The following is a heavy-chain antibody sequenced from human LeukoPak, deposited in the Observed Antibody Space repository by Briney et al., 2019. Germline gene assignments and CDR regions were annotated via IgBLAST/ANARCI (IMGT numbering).Heavy chain of an antibody. Sequence: ASVKVSCKASGYTFTGYYMHWVRQAPGQALEWMGWINPNSGGTNYAQKFQGRVTMTRDTSISTDYMELSRLRSDDTAVYYCARVSYYYDSSGSLGYWGQGTLVTVSS. CDR1: GYTFTGYY. V-gene: IGHV1-2*02. CDR3: ARVSYYYDSSGSLGY. CDR2: INPNSGGT. D-gene: IGHD3-22*01. J-gene: IGHJ4*02.